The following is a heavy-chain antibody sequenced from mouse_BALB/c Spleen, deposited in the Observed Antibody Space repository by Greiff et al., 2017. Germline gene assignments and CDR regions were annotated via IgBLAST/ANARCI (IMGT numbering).Heavy chain of an antibody. D-gene: IGHD2-1*01. J-gene: IGHJ2*01. Sequence: VQLQQSGPELVKPGASVRISCKASGYTFTSYYIHWVKQRPGQGLEWIGWIYPGNVNTKYNEKFKGKATLTADKSSSTAYMQLSSLTSEDSAVYFCARSYGNYDFDYWGQGTTLTVSS. CDR1: GYTFTSYY. CDR2: IYPGNVNT. CDR3: ARSYGNYDFDY. V-gene: IGHV1S56*01.